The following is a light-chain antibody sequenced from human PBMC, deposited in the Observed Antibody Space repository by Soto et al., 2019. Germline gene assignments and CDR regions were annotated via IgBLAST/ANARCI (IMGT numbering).Light chain of an antibody. CDR1: QSVSSNY. V-gene: IGKV3-20*01. Sequence: EIVLTQSPGSLSLSPRERATLSCRASQSVSSNYLAWYQQKPGQAPRLLISGASSRATGIPDRFSGSGSGTDFTLTISRLEPEDSAVFYCQQYGTSQWTFGQGTKVDIK. CDR3: QQYGTSQWT. J-gene: IGKJ1*01. CDR2: GAS.